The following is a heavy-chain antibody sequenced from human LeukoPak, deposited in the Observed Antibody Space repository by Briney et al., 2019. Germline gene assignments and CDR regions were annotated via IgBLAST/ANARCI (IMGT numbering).Heavy chain of an antibody. CDR3: ARTYCSSTSCYFGRDAFDI. CDR1: GFTFSSYG. D-gene: IGHD2-2*01. J-gene: IGHJ3*02. V-gene: IGHV3-33*01. Sequence: GRSLRLSCAASGFTFSSYGMHWVRQAPGKGLEWEAVIWYDGSNKYYADSVKGRFTISRDNSKNTLYLQMNSLRAEDTAVYYCARTYCSSTSCYFGRDAFDIWGQGTMVTVSS. CDR2: IWYDGSNK.